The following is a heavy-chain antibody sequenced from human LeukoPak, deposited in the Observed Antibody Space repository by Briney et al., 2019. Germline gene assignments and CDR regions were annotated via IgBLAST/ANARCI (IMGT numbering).Heavy chain of an antibody. CDR2: ISYDGSNK. V-gene: IGHV3-30-3*01. J-gene: IGHJ4*02. CDR1: GFTFSSFA. Sequence: GGSLRLSCAGSGFTFSSFAMHWVRQAPGKGLEWAAFISYDGSNKDYPDSVKGRFTISRDNSKNTLYLQMNSLRAEDAAVYYCARGWGGSSWPFDYWGQGTLVTVPS. D-gene: IGHD6-13*01. CDR3: ARGWGGSSWPFDY.